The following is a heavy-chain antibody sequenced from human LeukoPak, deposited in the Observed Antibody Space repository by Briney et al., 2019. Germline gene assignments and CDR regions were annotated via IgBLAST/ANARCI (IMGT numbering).Heavy chain of an antibody. D-gene: IGHD3-10*01. CDR1: GDSLNSYY. J-gene: IGHJ4*02. Sequence: SEALSLTCSVSGDSLNSYYWTWIRQPPGKGLEWIGNILYSGSANYNPSLKSRVTMSVDTSKNQFSLHLSSVTVADTAVYYCARVNRGHLDYWGQGIQVTVSS. CDR3: ARVNRGHLDY. V-gene: IGHV4-59*01. CDR2: ILYSGSA.